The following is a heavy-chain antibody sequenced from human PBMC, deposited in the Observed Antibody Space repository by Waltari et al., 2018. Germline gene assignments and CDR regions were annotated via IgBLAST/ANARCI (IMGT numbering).Heavy chain of an antibody. Sequence: EVQLVESGGGLVQPGGSLRLSCAASGFAFSPSWIHWVRQDPGKGLVLVSRINADGRSTGYADSVKGRFTISRDNAKNTVYLQMNSLRADDSAVYYCATWKFCTGGSCYGWGYWGQGTLVTVSS. CDR3: ATWKFCTGGSCYGWGY. V-gene: IGHV3-74*01. J-gene: IGHJ4*02. CDR2: INADGRST. CDR1: GFAFSPSW. D-gene: IGHD2-15*01.